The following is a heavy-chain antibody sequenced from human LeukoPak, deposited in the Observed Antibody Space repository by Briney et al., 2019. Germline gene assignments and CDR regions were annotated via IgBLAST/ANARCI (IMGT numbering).Heavy chain of an antibody. CDR2: IDPSDSYT. CDR3: ARLWSTTMIVGSGGTYYYGMDV. J-gene: IGHJ6*02. Sequence: GESLKISCKGSGYSFTSYWISWVRQVPGKGLEWMGRIDPSDSYTNYSPSFQGHVTISADKSISTAYLQWSSLKASDTAMYYCARLWSTTMIVGSGGTYYYGMDVWGQGTTVTVSS. CDR1: GYSFTSYW. V-gene: IGHV5-10-1*01. D-gene: IGHD3-22*01.